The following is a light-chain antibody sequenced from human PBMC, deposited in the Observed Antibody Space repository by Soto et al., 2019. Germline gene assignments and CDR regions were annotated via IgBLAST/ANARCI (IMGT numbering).Light chain of an antibody. CDR1: QSIDIW. J-gene: IGKJ2*01. CDR2: EAS. CDR3: QLYDHH. Sequence: DIQMTQSPSTLSASVGDRVNITCRASQSIDIWLAWYQQKPGKAPKLLIYEASSLESGVPSRVSGRGSGTEFTITISSLQPDEFATNYCQLYDHHFGQGTKLEIK. V-gene: IGKV1-5*01.